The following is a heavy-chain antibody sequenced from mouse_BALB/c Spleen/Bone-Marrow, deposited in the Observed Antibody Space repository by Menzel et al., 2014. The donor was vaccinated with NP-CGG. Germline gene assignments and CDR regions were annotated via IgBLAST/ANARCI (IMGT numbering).Heavy chain of an antibody. D-gene: IGHD2-14*01. CDR1: GYTFTSYY. J-gene: IGHJ4*01. V-gene: IGHV1S56*01. CDR2: IYPGNVNT. Sequence: VQLQQSGPELAKPGSSVRISCKASGYTFTSYYIHWVKQRPGQGLEWIGWIYPGNVNTNYNEKFEDKATLTADKSSSTAYMHLSSLTSEDSAVYFCARGDYYRSPMDYWGQGTSVTVSS. CDR3: ARGDYYRSPMDY.